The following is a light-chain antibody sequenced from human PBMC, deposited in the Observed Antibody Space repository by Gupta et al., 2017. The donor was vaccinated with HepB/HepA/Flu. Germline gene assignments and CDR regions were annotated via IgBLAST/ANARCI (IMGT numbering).Light chain of an antibody. CDR1: QDISNY. CDR3: QQDDNLRCS. V-gene: IGKV1-33*01. CDR2: DAS. J-gene: IGKJ2*04. Sequence: DIQMTQSPSSLSASVGDRVTITCQASQDISNYLNWYQQKPGKAPKLLIYDASNLETGVPSRFSGSGSGTDFTFTISSLQPEDIATYYCQQDDNLRCSFGQGTKLEIK.